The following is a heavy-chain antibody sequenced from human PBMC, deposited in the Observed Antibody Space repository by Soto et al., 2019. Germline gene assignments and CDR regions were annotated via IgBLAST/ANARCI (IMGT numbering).Heavy chain of an antibody. V-gene: IGHV4-39*01. Sequence: QLQLQESGPGLVKPSETLSLICTVSGGSISNSGYFWGWIRQSPGEGLVWLGTIYYTGNAYYNQSLKSRATISIDTSKTQFSLSLTSVTAADTAKYYCARLGAQQFVPTSTVDVWGQGTTVIVS. CDR3: ARLGAQQFVPTSTVDV. D-gene: IGHD6-13*01. J-gene: IGHJ6*02. CDR2: IYYTGNA. CDR1: GGSISNSGYF.